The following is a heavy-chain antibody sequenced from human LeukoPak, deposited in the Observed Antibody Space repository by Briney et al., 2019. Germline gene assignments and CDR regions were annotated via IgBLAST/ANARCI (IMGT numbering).Heavy chain of an antibody. D-gene: IGHD3-16*01. CDR2: ISTKSDYI. CDR3: ARVGGEYVVSDY. Sequence: PGGSLRLSCAASGFTFDDYTMHWVRQAPGKGLEWVSSISTKSDYIHYADSVKGRFTISRDNANNSVYLQMNSLTAEDTAVYYCARVGGEYVVSDYWGQGTLVAVSS. V-gene: IGHV3-21*01. CDR1: GFTFDDYT. J-gene: IGHJ4*02.